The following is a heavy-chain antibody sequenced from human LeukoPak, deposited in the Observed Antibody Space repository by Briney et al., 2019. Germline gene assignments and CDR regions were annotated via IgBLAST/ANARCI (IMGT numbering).Heavy chain of an antibody. D-gene: IGHD3-10*01. CDR1: RYTFTSYD. Sequence: ASVQVSCNASRYTFTSYDINWVREAAGHGLEWMGWMNPNTGRTGYAQKFQGRITMTRDTSINTAYMELTNLRSEDTAIYYCARLSQTPDYYTLGGYYYLGYWGQGTPVTVSS. J-gene: IGHJ4*02. CDR2: MNPNTGRT. V-gene: IGHV1-8*01. CDR3: ARLSQTPDYYTLGGYYYLGY.